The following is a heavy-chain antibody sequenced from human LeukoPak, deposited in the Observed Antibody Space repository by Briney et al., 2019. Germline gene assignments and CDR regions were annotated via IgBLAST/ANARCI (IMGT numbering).Heavy chain of an antibody. D-gene: IGHD5-12*01. Sequence: PGESLKISCKGSGYRFTSYWIGWVRQMPGKGLEWMGIIYPGDSDTRYSPSFQGQVTISADKSISTAYLQCSSLKASDTAMYYCARPGSGYDFDYYGMDVWGQGTTVTVSS. CDR3: ARPGSGYDFDYYGMDV. CDR1: GYRFTSYW. V-gene: IGHV5-51*01. CDR2: IYPGDSDT. J-gene: IGHJ6*02.